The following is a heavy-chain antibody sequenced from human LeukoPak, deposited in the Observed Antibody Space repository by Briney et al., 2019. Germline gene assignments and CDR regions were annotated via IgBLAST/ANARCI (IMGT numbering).Heavy chain of an antibody. Sequence: GGSLRLSCAASGFTFSSYEMNWVRQAPGKGLEWISFISSSGSTIYYADSVKGRFAISRDNAKNSLYLQMNSLRAEDTAVYYCARDHSGWQPWGQGTLVTVSS. CDR3: ARDHSGWQP. D-gene: IGHD6-19*01. V-gene: IGHV3-48*03. CDR1: GFTFSSYE. J-gene: IGHJ5*02. CDR2: ISSSGSTI.